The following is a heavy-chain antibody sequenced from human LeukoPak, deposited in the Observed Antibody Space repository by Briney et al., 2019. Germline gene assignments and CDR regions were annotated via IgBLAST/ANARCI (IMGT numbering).Heavy chain of an antibody. CDR1: GFTFSNYG. J-gene: IGHJ5*02. V-gene: IGHV3-33*06. D-gene: IGHD4-17*01. Sequence: GGSLRLSCAASGFTFSNYGMHWVRQAPGKGLEWVAVIWYDGSNKYYADSVKGRFTISRDNSKNTLYLQMNSLRAEDTAVYYCAKNYGDYEEGGDHWGQGTLVTVSS. CDR2: IWYDGSNK. CDR3: AKNYGDYEEGGDH.